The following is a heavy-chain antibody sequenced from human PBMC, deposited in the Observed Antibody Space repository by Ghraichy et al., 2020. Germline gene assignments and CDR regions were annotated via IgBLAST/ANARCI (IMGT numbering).Heavy chain of an antibody. CDR1: GGSFSGYY. CDR3: ARGRIRQGILDTIFGAGYWSGGSCYQIDYFDF. D-gene: IGHD2-15*01. J-gene: IGHJ4*02. Sequence: SETLSLTCAVYGGSFSGYYWSWIRQPPGKGLEWIGDINHSGSTNYNPSLKSRVTISVDTSKNQFSLKLSSVTAADTAVYYCARGRIRQGILDTIFGAGYWSGGSCYQIDYFDFWGQGTLVTVSS. CDR2: INHSGST. V-gene: IGHV4-34*01.